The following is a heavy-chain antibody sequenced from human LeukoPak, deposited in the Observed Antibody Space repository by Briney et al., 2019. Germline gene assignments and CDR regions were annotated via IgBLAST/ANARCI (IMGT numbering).Heavy chain of an antibody. V-gene: IGHV4-39*07. CDR2: IYYSGST. D-gene: IGHD3-22*01. CDR1: GGSISSSSYY. Sequence: SETLSLTCTVSGGSISSSSYYWGWIRQPPGKGLEWIGSIYYSGSTYYNPSLKSRVTISVDTSKNQFSLKLSSVTAADTAVYYCARDKAPPYYYDSSGLDYWGQGTLVTVSS. J-gene: IGHJ4*02. CDR3: ARDKAPPYYYDSSGLDY.